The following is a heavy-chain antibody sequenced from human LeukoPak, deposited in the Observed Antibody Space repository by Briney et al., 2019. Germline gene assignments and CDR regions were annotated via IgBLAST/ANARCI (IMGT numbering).Heavy chain of an antibody. J-gene: IGHJ3*02. CDR1: GFTFSSYV. Sequence: GGSLRLSCAASGFTFSSYVMHWARQAPGKGLGWVAFIRYDGSNKYYADSVKGRFTISRDNSKNTLYLQMNSLRAEDTAVYYCAKAPEWYCSGGSCDGAFDIWGQGTMVTVSS. V-gene: IGHV3-30*02. D-gene: IGHD2-15*01. CDR2: IRYDGSNK. CDR3: AKAPEWYCSGGSCDGAFDI.